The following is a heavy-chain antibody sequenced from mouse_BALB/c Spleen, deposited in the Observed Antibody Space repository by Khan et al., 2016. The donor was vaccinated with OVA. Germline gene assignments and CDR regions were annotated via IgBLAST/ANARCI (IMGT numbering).Heavy chain of an antibody. J-gene: IGHJ4*01. V-gene: IGHV9-3-1*01. CDR3: ARAGLLRYALDY. D-gene: IGHD1-1*01. CDR1: GYTFTNYG. CDR2: INTYTGEP. Sequence: QIQLVQSGPELKKPGETVKISCKASGYTFTNYGMNWVKQAPGKGLKWMGWINTYTGEPTYADDFKGRFAFSLETSASTAYLQIKNLKNEDTATYFCARAGLLRYALDYWGQGTSVTVSS.